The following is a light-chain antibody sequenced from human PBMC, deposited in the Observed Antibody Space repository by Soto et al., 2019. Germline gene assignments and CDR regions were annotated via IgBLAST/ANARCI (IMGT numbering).Light chain of an antibody. J-gene: IGKJ4*01. CDR2: DAS. V-gene: IGKV3-11*01. CDR1: RSVSSY. Sequence: EIVLTQSPATLSLSPGERATLSCGASRSVSSYLAWYQQKPGQAPRLLIYDASYWATGIPAWFSGSGSGTDFNLTLSSIEPEAYEFDDCQRLSNWPPRLTFGRGTKVEIK. CDR3: QRLSNWPPRLT.